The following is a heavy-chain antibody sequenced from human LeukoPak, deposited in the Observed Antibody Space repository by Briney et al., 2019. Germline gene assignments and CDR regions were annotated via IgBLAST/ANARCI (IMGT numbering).Heavy chain of an antibody. Sequence: VKVSCKASGGTFSSYVISWVRQAPGQGLEWMGGIIPIFGTADYAQKFQGRVTITADESTSTAYMELSSLRSEDTAVYYCAREEDRKRSYWGQGTLVTVSS. CDR1: GGTFSSYV. CDR3: AREEDRKRSY. J-gene: IGHJ4*02. V-gene: IGHV1-69*13. CDR2: IIPIFGTA.